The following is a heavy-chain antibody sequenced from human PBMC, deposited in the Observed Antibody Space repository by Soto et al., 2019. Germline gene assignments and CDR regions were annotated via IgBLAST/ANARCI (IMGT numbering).Heavy chain of an antibody. V-gene: IGHV1-2*02. CDR1: GYTFSAYY. Sequence: GASVKVSCKTSGYTFSAYYMHWVLQAPGQGLEWMGWINPKSGGTLYAQKFQGRVTITADESTSTAYMELSSLRSEDTAVYYCARGRVPDSDLNYYYYGMDVWGQGTTVTVS. D-gene: IGHD3-10*01. CDR2: INPKSGGT. J-gene: IGHJ6*02. CDR3: ARGRVPDSDLNYYYYGMDV.